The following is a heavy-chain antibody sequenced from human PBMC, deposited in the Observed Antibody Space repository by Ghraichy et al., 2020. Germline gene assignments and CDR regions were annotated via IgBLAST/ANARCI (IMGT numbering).Heavy chain of an antibody. CDR3: TRDHLAFDSSGSYSIDF. J-gene: IGHJ4*02. D-gene: IGHD3-22*01. V-gene: IGHV3-7*03. Sequence: LSLTCAVSGFTFSNYCMTWVRQSPGKGLGWVCNISHYGSARSYVDSVAGRFTISRDNAKNSLYLQMNSLRAEDTAVYYCTRDHLAFDSSGSYSIDFWGQGTLVTVSS. CDR1: GFTFSNYC. CDR2: ISHYGSAR.